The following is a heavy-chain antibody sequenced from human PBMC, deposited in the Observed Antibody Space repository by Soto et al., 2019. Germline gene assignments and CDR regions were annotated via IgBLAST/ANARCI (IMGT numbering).Heavy chain of an antibody. D-gene: IGHD2-2*01. V-gene: IGHV4-31*03. J-gene: IGHJ4*02. Sequence: TLSLTCTVSGGSISSGGYYWSWIRQHPGKGLEWIGYIYYSGSTYYNPSLKSRVTISVDTSKNQFSLKLSSVTAADTAVYYCARLIVLGSSIFDYWGQGTLVTVS. CDR2: IYYSGST. CDR3: ARLIVLGSSIFDY. CDR1: GGSISSGGYY.